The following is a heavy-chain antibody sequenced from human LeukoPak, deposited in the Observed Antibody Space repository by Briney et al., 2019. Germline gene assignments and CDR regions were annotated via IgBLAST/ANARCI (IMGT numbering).Heavy chain of an antibody. CDR3: AKGGYDSSGYLDWFDP. D-gene: IGHD3-22*01. J-gene: IGHJ5*02. CDR2: ISGSGGST. Sequence: PGGSLRLSCAASGFTFSSYAMSWVRQAPGKGLEWVSAISGSGGSTYYADSVKGRFTISRDNSKNTLYLQMNSLRAEDTAVYYCAKGGYDSSGYLDWFDPWGQGTLVTVSS. CDR1: GFTFSSYA. V-gene: IGHV3-23*01.